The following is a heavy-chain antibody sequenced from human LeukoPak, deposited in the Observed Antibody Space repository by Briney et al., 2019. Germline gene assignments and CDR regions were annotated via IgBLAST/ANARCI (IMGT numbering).Heavy chain of an antibody. D-gene: IGHD6-19*01. V-gene: IGHV3-43D*03. CDR1: GFTFDDYA. CDR3: AKDSSRTVALAGRPDY. Sequence: PGGSLRLSCAASGFTFDDYAMHWVRHAPGKGLEWVSLVSWDGGSTYYADSVKGRFTISRDNSKNSLYLQMNSLRAEDTALYYCAKDSSRTVALAGRPDYWGQGTLVTVSS. J-gene: IGHJ4*02. CDR2: VSWDGGST.